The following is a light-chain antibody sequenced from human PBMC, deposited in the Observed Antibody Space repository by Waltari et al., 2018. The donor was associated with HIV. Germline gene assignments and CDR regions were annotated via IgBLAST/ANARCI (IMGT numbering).Light chain of an antibody. CDR2: DHS. J-gene: IGLJ2*01. V-gene: IGLV6-57*01. CDR3: HSYDSDNQI. Sequence: FMLTQPHSVSDSPGKTVTISCTRNSGSIASTSVQWYQRRPGSSPTTVIFDHSQRPSGVSDRFSASIDTSSNSASLTIVGLKTEDEGDFFCHSYDSDNQIFGGGTKLTVL. CDR1: SGSIASTS.